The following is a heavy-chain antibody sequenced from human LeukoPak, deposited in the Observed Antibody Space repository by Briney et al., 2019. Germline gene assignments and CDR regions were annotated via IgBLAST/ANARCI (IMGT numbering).Heavy chain of an antibody. D-gene: IGHD3-10*01. CDR1: GFTFSDYY. CDR2: ISSSGSTI. J-gene: IGHJ4*02. Sequence: PGGSLRLSCAASGFTFSDYYMSWIRQAPGKGLEWVSYISSSGSTIYYADSVKGRFTISSDNAKNSLYLQMNSLRAEDTAVYYCARTRTYGSGSYPDYWGQGTLVTVSS. V-gene: IGHV3-11*01. CDR3: ARTRTYGSGSYPDY.